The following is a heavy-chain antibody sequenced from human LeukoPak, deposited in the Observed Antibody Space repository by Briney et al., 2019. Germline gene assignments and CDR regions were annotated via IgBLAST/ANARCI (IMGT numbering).Heavy chain of an antibody. CDR3: AKETYYYDSSGYYPGAFDI. V-gene: IGHV3-23*01. CDR2: ISGSGGST. J-gene: IGHJ3*02. Sequence: GGSLTLSCAASGFTFSSYAMSWVRQAPGKGLEWVSAISGSGGSTYYADSVKGRFTISRDNSKNTLYLQMNSLRAEDTAVYYCAKETYYYDSSGYYPGAFDIWGQGTMVTVSS. CDR1: GFTFSSYA. D-gene: IGHD3-22*01.